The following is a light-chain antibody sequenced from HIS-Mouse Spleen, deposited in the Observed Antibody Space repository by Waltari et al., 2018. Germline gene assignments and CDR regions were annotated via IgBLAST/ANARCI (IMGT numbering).Light chain of an antibody. CDR1: SSHVGGYNY. V-gene: IGLV2-14*03. CDR3: SSYTSSRV. CDR2: DVS. Sequence: QSALTQPASVSGSPGQSITISCTGTSSHVGGYNYVSWYQQHPGKAPKLMIYDVSNRPSGVSNRFSGSKSGNTASLTISGLQAEDEADYYCSSYTSSRVFGGGTKLTVL. J-gene: IGLJ2*01.